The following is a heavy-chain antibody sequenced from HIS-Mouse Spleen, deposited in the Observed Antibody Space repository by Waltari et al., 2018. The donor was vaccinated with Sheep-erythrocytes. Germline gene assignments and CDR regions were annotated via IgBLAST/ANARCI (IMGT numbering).Heavy chain of an antibody. V-gene: IGHV2-70*01. Sequence: QVTLRESGPALVKPTQTLTLTCTFSGFSLSTSGMFVSWIRQPPGKALEWLALIDWDDDKYYSTSLKTRLTISKDTSKNQVVLTMTNMDPVDTATYYCARTPRDYDFWSGYYFYYYGMDVWGQGTTVTVSS. CDR1: GFSLSTSGMF. CDR3: ARTPRDYDFWSGYYFYYYGMDV. D-gene: IGHD3-3*01. J-gene: IGHJ6*02. CDR2: IDWDDDK.